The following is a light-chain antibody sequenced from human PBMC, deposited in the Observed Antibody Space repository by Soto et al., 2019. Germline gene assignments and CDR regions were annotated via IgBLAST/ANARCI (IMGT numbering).Light chain of an antibody. Sequence: DTVMTQSPLSLPVTPGEPASISCRSSQSLLHSNGYNYLDWYLQKPGQSPQLLIYLGSNRASGVPDRLSGSGSGTDVTLTISRVEAEDVGVYYCMQALQPLTITFGQGTRLESK. CDR2: LGS. V-gene: IGKV2-28*01. J-gene: IGKJ5*01. CDR3: MQALQPLTIT. CDR1: QSLLHSNGYNY.